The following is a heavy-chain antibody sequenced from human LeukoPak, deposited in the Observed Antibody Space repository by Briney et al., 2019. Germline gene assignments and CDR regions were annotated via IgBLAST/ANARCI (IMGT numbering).Heavy chain of an antibody. Sequence: SETLSLTCTVSGFSISFGYYWGWIRQPPGKGLEWIGNVYHSGSTYYNPSLKSRVTVSLDTSKNQFSLNLNSVTAADTAVYYCARWMVARFDYWGQGTPVTVSS. CDR1: GFSISFGYY. CDR3: ARWMVARFDY. D-gene: IGHD2-15*01. J-gene: IGHJ4*02. V-gene: IGHV4-38-2*02. CDR2: VYHSGST.